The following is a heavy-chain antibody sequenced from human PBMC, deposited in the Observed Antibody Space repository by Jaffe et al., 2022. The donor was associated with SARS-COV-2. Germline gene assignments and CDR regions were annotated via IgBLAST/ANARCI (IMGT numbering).Heavy chain of an antibody. D-gene: IGHD3-22*01. CDR2: INPNSGGT. V-gene: IGHV1-2*02. CDR1: GYTFTGYY. J-gene: IGHJ4*02. CDR3: ARDRNPYSSGYYVPPPLDY. Sequence: QVQLVQSGAEVKKPGASVKVSCKASGYTFTGYYMHWVRQAPGQGLEWMGWINPNSGGTNYAQKFQGRVTMTRDTSISTAYMELSRLRSDDTAVYYCARDRNPYSSGYYVPPPLDYWGQGTLVTVSS.